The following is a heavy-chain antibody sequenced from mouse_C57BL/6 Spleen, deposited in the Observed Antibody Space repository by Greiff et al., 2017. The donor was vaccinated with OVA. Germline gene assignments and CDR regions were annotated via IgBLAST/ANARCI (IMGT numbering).Heavy chain of an antibody. CDR1: GFSLTSYG. D-gene: IGHD2-4*01. CDR2: IWSGGST. V-gene: IGHV2-2*01. Sequence: VQRVESGPGLVQPSQSLSITCTVSGFSLTSYGVHWVRQSPGKGLAWLGVIWSGGSTDYNAAFISRLSISKDNSKSQVFFKMNSLQADDTAIYYCAREGDYDYEFAYWGQGTLVTVSA. J-gene: IGHJ3*01. CDR3: AREGDYDYEFAY.